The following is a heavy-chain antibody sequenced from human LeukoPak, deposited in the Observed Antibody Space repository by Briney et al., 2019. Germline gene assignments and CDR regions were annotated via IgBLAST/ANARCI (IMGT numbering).Heavy chain of an antibody. CDR1: GGTFSSYA. CDR2: INTNTGNP. D-gene: IGHD3-10*01. J-gene: IGHJ4*02. Sequence: ASVKVSCKASGGTFSSYAISWVRQAPGQGLEWMGWINTNTGNPTYAQGFTGRFVFSLDTSVSTAYLQISSLKAEDTAVYYCARDMYGSGTEPLWYYWGQGTLVTVSS. CDR3: ARDMYGSGTEPLWYY. V-gene: IGHV7-4-1*02.